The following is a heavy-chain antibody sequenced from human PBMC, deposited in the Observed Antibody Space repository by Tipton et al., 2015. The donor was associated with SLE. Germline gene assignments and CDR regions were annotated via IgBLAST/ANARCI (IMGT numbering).Heavy chain of an antibody. CDR2: ISSSSSYT. V-gene: IGHV3-11*03. Sequence: GSLRLSCTASGFTFSDYYMSWIRQAPGKGLEWVSYISSSSSYTNYADSVKGRFTISRDNAKNSLYLQMNSLRAEDTAVYYCARHDIPDAFDIWGQGTMVTVSS. CDR3: ARHDIPDAFDI. CDR1: GFTFSDYY. J-gene: IGHJ3*02. D-gene: IGHD3-9*01.